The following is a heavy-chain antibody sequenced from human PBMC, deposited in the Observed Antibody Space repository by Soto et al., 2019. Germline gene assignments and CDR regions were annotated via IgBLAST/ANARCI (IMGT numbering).Heavy chain of an antibody. J-gene: IGHJ4*02. Sequence: TSETLSLTCAVSGGSISSSNWWSWVRQPPGKGLEWIGEIYHSGSTNYNPSLKSRVTISVDKSKNQFSLKLSSVTAADTAVYYCAREQNYYDSTMLNVDYFDYWGQGTLVTVS. CDR3: AREQNYYDSTMLNVDYFDY. CDR2: IYHSGST. V-gene: IGHV4-4*02. CDR1: GGSISSSNW. D-gene: IGHD3-22*01.